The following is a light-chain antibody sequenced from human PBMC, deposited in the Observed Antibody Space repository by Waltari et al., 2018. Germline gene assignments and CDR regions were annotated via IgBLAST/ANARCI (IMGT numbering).Light chain of an antibody. CDR3: MQALQTPLT. CDR2: LGS. CDR1: RSLLHSNGYNY. V-gene: IGKV2-28*01. Sequence: DVVMTQFPLSLPVTPGEPASISCRSSRSLLHSNGYNYLDWYLQKPGPSPQLLIYLGSNRASGVPDRFSGSGSGTDFTLKISRVEAEDVGVYYCMQALQTPLTFGGGTKVEIK. J-gene: IGKJ4*01.